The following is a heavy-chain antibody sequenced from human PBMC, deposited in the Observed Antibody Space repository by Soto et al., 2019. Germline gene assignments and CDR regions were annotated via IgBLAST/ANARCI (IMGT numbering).Heavy chain of an antibody. D-gene: IGHD4-17*01. CDR2: IYYSGST. J-gene: IGHJ5*02. CDR1: GGSISSSTYY. CDR3: ARDTDTTSHFGSFDP. V-gene: IGHV4-39*02. Sequence: SETLSLTCTVSGGSISSSTYYWRWIRQPPGKGLEWIGTIYYSGSTYYNPSLKSRVTISVDTSKNQFSLKLSSVTAEDTALYYCARDTDTTSHFGSFDPWGQGTPVTVSS.